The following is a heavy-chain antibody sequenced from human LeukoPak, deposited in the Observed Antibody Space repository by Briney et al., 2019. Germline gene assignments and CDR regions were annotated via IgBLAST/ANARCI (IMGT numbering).Heavy chain of an antibody. D-gene: IGHD2-15*01. CDR3: ARILDCSSSSCSYGIDV. J-gene: IGHJ6*02. V-gene: IGHV4-59*08. Sequence: PSETLSLTCAVSGGSMSSYYWSWIRQPPGKGLEWIGYIFYSGSTNYNPSLKSRVTISVDTSKNQFSLKLSSVTAADTAVYYCARILDCSSSSCSYGIDVWGQGTTVTVPS. CDR1: GGSMSSYY. CDR2: IFYSGST.